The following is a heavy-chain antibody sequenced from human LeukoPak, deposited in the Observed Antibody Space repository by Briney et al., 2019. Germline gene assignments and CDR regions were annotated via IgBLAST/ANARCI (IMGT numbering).Heavy chain of an antibody. D-gene: IGHD6-19*01. CDR2: IYYSGIT. CDR3: ARDPKSAVAADWFDP. J-gene: IGHJ5*01. Sequence: PSETLSLPCTVSGVSNSSISYYWGWIRQPPGKGVEWIASIYYSGITYYNPSLKSRVTISLDTSNNQFSLKLSSVTAADTAVYYCARDPKSAVAADWFDPWGQGTLVTVSS. V-gene: IGHV4-39*07. CDR1: GVSNSSISYY.